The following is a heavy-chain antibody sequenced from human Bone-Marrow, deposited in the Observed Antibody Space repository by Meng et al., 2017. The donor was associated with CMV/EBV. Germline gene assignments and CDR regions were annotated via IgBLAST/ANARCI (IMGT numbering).Heavy chain of an antibody. J-gene: IGHJ6*02. CDR1: GDSASSNSAA. V-gene: IGHV6-1*01. Sequence: SQTLSHTCSIPGDSASSNSAAWDWIRQSPSRGLEWLGRTYYRSKWYNDYAVSVKSRITINPATSKNQFSLQLNSVTPEDTAVYYCARELQYSSGWYGSYYYYGMDVWGQGTTITVSS. CDR3: ARELQYSSGWYGSYYYYGMDV. CDR2: TYYRSKWYN. D-gene: IGHD6-19*01.